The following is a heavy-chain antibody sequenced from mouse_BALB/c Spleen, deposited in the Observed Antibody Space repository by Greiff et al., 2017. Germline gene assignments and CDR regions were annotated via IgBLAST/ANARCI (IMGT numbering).Heavy chain of an antibody. J-gene: IGHJ3*01. CDR1: GFTFSDYY. V-gene: IGHV5-4*02. D-gene: IGHD1-1*01. CDR2: ISDGGSYT. Sequence: VQLKESGGGLVKPGGSLKLSCAASGFTFSDYYMYWVRQTPEKRLEWVATISDGGSYTYYPDSVKGRFTISRDNAKNNLYLQMSSLKSEDTAMYYCARGLRGGFAYWGQGTLVTVSA. CDR3: ARGLRGGFAY.